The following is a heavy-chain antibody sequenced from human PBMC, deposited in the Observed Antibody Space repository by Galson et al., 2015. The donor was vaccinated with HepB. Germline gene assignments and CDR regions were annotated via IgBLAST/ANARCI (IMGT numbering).Heavy chain of an antibody. J-gene: IGHJ4*03. CDR3: AREGCSSTSCYFDY. D-gene: IGHD2-2*01. V-gene: IGHV3-21*01. CDR2: ISSSSSYI. Sequence: SLRLSCAASGFTFSSYSMNWVRQAPGKGLEWVSSISSSSSYIYYADSVKGRFTISRDNAKNSLYLQMNNLRAEDTAVYYCAREGCSSTSCYFDYWGQGTMVTVSS. CDR1: GFTFSSYS.